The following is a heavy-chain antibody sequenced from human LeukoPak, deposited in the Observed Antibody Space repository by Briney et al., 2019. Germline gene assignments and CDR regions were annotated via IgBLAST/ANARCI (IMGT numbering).Heavy chain of an antibody. V-gene: IGHV4-61*08. D-gene: IGHD4-17*01. CDR1: GGSISSGDYY. CDR2: IYHTGST. Sequence: SETLSLTCTVSGGSISSGDYYWSWIRQPPGKGLEWIGYIYHTGSTSYSPSPKGRVTISVDTSKNQFSLKLSSVTAADTAVYYCARGLNRNDYGDYGYWGQGTLVTVSS. J-gene: IGHJ4*02. CDR3: ARGLNRNDYGDYGY.